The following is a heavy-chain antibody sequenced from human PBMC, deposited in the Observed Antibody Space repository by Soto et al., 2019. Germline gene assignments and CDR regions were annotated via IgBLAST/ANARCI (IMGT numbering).Heavy chain of an antibody. CDR2: INPNFGNT. J-gene: IGHJ4*02. CDR1: GYTLTIYA. Sequence: SVKVPCKASGYTLTIYAINWVRQATGQGLEWMGGINPNFGNTNYAQKFQGRVTITANESTSTAYMELSSLRSEDTAVYYCARDLVYSYGLSYRGQGTLVTVSS. V-gene: IGHV1-69*13. D-gene: IGHD5-18*01. CDR3: ARDLVYSYGLSY.